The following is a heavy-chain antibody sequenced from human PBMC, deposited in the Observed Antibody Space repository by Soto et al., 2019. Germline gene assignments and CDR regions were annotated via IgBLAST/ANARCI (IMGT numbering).Heavy chain of an antibody. J-gene: IGHJ3*02. CDR1: GYTFTHYG. Sequence: QVQLVQSGAEVRKPGASVKVSCKASGYTFTHYGISWVRQAPGQGLAWMGWISAFNGNTKYVKNFQDRVTMTTDTSTNTSYLELRSLRSDDTAMYYCARVYGSGSYIAFDIWGQGTMVTVSS. D-gene: IGHD3-10*01. CDR2: ISAFNGNT. V-gene: IGHV1-18*01. CDR3: ARVYGSGSYIAFDI.